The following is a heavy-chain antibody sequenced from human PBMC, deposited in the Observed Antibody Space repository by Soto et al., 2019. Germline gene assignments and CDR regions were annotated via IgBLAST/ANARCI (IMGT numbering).Heavy chain of an antibody. CDR2: ISFDGNRK. J-gene: IGHJ4*02. V-gene: IGHV3-30*03. Sequence: PVGSLRLSCAASEFTFKSYGMHWVRQARGKGLAWVAVISFDGNRKHYADSVRGRFTISRDNSKNTLYLQMNSLRTEDTAIYYCARDSYRGDVVLTPAPYGNDYWGRGTLVTVSS. CDR1: EFTFKSYG. CDR3: ARDSYRGDVVLTPAPYGNDY. D-gene: IGHD2-2*01.